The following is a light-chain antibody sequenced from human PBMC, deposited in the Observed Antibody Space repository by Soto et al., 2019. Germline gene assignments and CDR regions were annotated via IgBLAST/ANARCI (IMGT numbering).Light chain of an antibody. CDR2: EVT. CDR1: SSDVGGYNF. CDR3: HSYAGSNKGV. Sequence: QSVLTQPPSASGSPGQSVTISCTGTSSDVGGYNFVSWYQQHPGKAPKLLIYEVTKRPSGVPDRFSGSKSGSTASLTVSGLQADDEAYYYCHSYAGSNKGVFGGGTKLTVL. J-gene: IGLJ2*01. V-gene: IGLV2-8*01.